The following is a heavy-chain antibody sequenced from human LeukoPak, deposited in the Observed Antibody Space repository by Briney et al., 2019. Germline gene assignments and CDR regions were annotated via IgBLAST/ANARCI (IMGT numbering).Heavy chain of an antibody. V-gene: IGHV3-66*02. CDR3: ARDLAYYGSGSYFH. Sequence: GGSLRLSCAAFGFTVSSNYMSWVRQAPGKGLEWVSVIYSGGSTYYADSVKGRFSISRDNSKNTLYLQMNSLRAEDTAVYYCARDLAYYGSGSYFHWGKGTQVTVS. J-gene: IGHJ4*02. D-gene: IGHD3-10*01. CDR2: IYSGGST. CDR1: GFTVSSNY.